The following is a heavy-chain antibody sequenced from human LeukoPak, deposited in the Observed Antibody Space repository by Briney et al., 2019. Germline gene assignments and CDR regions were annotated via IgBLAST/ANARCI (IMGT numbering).Heavy chain of an antibody. CDR1: GFTFSSYA. J-gene: IGHJ6*03. CDR3: AKKQGYMDV. Sequence: GGSLRLSCAASGFTFSSYAMSWVRQAPGKGLEWVSAISGSGGSTYYADSVKGRFTISRDNSKNTLSLQMNTLRVEDTAVYYCAKKQGYMDVWGKGTTVTVSS. V-gene: IGHV3-23*01. D-gene: IGHD6-13*01. CDR2: ISGSGGST.